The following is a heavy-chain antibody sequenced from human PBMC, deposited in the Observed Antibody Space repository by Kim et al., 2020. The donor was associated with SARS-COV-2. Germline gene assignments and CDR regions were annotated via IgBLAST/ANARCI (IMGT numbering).Heavy chain of an antibody. Sequence: TYYADSVKGRITISRDNTKNTLYLQMNSLRAEDTAVYYYAKDLGYGSGSCWGQGTLVTVSS. J-gene: IGHJ4*02. V-gene: IGHV3-23*01. CDR3: AKDLGYGSGSC. D-gene: IGHD3-10*01. CDR2: T.